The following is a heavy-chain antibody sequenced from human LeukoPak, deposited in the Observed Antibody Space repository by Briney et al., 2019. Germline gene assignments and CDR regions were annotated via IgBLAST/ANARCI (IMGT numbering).Heavy chain of an antibody. CDR2: IIPIFGTA. CDR3: ARASGMATINLDFDY. J-gene: IGHJ4*02. D-gene: IGHD5-24*01. V-gene: IGHV1-69*13. CDR1: GYTFTSYA. Sequence: SVKVSCKASGYTFTSYAISWVRQAPGQGLEWMGGIIPIFGTANYAQKFQGRVTITADESTSTAYMELSSLRSEDTAVYYCARASGMATINLDFDYWGQGTLVTVSS.